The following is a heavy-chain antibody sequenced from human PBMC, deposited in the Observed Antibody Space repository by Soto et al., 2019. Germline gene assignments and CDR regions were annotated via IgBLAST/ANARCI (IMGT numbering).Heavy chain of an antibody. CDR2: TYYKSKWYY. J-gene: IGHJ6*03. V-gene: IGHV6-1*01. CDR1: GDSVSSNSAG. CDR3: SRGSWDDVSGHYYMDV. Sequence: QIQLQLSGPGLVEPSQTLSLTCAISGDSVSSNSAGWNWVRQTPSRGLEWLGRTYYKSKWYYNSAVSVKSRITINPDTSKNQFSLQPNSVTPEDTAVYYCSRGSWDDVSGHYYMDVWGKGTTVTVSS. D-gene: IGHD3-3*01.